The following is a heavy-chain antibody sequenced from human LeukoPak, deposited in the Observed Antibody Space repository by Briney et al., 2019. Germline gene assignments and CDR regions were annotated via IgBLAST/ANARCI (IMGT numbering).Heavy chain of an antibody. CDR3: AREGRSSSWSYYFDY. CDR2: IWHDGSNR. V-gene: IGHV3-33*01. Sequence: GGSLTLSCAASGFTFSSYGMHWVRQAQAKGLEWVAAIWHDGSNRYYADSVKGRFTISRDNSRKTVSLQMSSLGPEDTAVYYCAREGRSSSWSYYFDYWGQGTLVTVSS. D-gene: IGHD2-2*01. J-gene: IGHJ4*02. CDR1: GFTFSSYG.